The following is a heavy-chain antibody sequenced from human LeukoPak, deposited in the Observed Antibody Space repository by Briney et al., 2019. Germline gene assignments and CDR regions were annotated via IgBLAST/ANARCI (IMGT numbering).Heavy chain of an antibody. CDR3: ARADIVATICFDY. CDR2: INAGNGNT. CDR1: GYTFTSYA. V-gene: IGHV1-3*01. J-gene: IGHJ4*02. D-gene: IGHD5-12*01. Sequence: ASVKVSCKASGYTFTSYAMHGVRQAPGQRLEGMGWINAGNGNTKYSQKFQGRVTITRDTSASTAYMELSSLRSEDTAVYYCARADIVATICFDYWGQGTLVTVSS.